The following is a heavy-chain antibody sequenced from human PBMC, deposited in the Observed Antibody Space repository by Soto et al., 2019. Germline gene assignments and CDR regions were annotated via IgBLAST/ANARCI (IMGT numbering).Heavy chain of an antibody. J-gene: IGHJ3*02. V-gene: IGHV5-51*01. CDR2: IYPGDSDT. Sequence: PGESLKISCKGSGYSFPTYWIGWVRQMPGKGLEWMGIIYPGDSDTRNSPSFQGQVTISVDKSISTAYLQWSSLKASDTAMYYCARTKSGSYPIDTFDIWGQGTMVTVSS. D-gene: IGHD1-26*01. CDR1: GYSFPTYW. CDR3: ARTKSGSYPIDTFDI.